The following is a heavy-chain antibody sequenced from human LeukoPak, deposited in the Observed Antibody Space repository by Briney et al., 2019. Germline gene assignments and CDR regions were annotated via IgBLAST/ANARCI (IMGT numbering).Heavy chain of an antibody. D-gene: IGHD2-2*01. J-gene: IGHJ5*02. Sequence: GGSLRLSCAASGFTFRSYSMNWVRQAPGEGLEWVLSISTDSSYIYYADSVKGRFTISRDNAKNSLYLQMSSLRAEDTAVYYCAAGTTNCYSCGWFDPWGQGTLVTVSS. V-gene: IGHV3-21*01. CDR1: GFTFRSYS. CDR2: ISTDSSYI. CDR3: AAGTTNCYSCGWFDP.